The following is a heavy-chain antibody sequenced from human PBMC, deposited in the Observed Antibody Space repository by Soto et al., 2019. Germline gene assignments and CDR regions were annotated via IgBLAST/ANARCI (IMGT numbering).Heavy chain of an antibody. CDR3: ARGEYGNYYYYGMDV. V-gene: IGHV4-59*01. Sequence: SETPSLTCTVSGGSISSYYWSWIRQPPGKGLEWIGYIYYSGSTNYNPSLKSRVTISVDTSKNQFSLKLSSVTAADTALYYCARGEYGNYYYYGMDVWGQGTTVTVSS. CDR2: IYYSGST. J-gene: IGHJ6*02. D-gene: IGHD3-10*01. CDR1: GGSISSYY.